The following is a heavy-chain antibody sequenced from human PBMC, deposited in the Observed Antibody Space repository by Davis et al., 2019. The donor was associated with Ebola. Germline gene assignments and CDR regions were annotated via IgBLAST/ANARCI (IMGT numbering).Heavy chain of an antibody. Sequence: SETLSLTCTVSGGSISSSSYYWGWIRQPPGKGLEWIGTIYYSGTTYYNPSLKSRLTISVDTSKNQFSLKLSSVTAADTAVYYCARALGGYSYGKEGYYYYGMDVWGQGTTVTVSS. V-gene: IGHV4-39*07. CDR1: GGSISSSSYY. J-gene: IGHJ6*02. CDR2: IYYSGTT. CDR3: ARALGGYSYGKEGYYYYGMDV. D-gene: IGHD5-18*01.